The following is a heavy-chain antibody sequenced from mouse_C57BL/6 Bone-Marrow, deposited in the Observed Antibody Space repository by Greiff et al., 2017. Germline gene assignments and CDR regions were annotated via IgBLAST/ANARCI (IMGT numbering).Heavy chain of an antibody. Sequence: QVQLQQPGTELVKPGASVKLSCKASGYTFTSYWMHWVKQRPGQGLEWIGNINPSNGGTNYNEKFKSKATLTVDKSSSTAYMQLSSLTSEDSAVYYCARVLREGEYCGSSGVAYWGQGTLVTVSA. V-gene: IGHV1-53*01. CDR2: INPSNGGT. J-gene: IGHJ3*01. CDR3: ARVLREGEYCGSSGVAY. D-gene: IGHD1-1*01. CDR1: GYTFTSYW.